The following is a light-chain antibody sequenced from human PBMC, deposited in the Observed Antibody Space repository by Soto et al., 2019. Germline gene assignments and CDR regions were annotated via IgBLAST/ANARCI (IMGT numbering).Light chain of an antibody. CDR1: QSISSY. Sequence: DIKMTQSPSSLSASVGDILTLPVRASQSISSYLNWYQQKQGKAPKLMIYAASSLQSGVPSRFSGSGSGADFTLTISSLQTEDFATYYCQQSYSTPITFGQGTRLEIK. CDR2: AAS. CDR3: QQSYSTPIT. V-gene: IGKV1-39*01. J-gene: IGKJ5*01.